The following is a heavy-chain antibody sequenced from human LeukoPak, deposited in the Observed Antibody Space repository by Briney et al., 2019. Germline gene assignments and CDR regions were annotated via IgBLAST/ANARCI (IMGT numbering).Heavy chain of an antibody. D-gene: IGHD1-26*01. V-gene: IGHV3-30*18. CDR2: ISYDGSNK. Sequence: GRSLRLSCVASGFTFSSYGMHWVRQAPGKGLEWVAVISYDGSNKYYADSVKGRFTISRDNSKNTLYLQMNSLRAEDTAVYYWAKWGPNGKDYFHFGMGGWGQG. J-gene: IGHJ6*02. CDR3: AKWGPNGKDYFHFGMGG. CDR1: GFTFSSYG.